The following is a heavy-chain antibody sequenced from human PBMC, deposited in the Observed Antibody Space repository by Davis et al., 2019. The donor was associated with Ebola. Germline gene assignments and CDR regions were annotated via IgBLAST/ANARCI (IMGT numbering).Heavy chain of an antibody. V-gene: IGHV1-69*06. Sequence: SVKVSCKASGYTFTSYGISWVRQAPGQGLEWMGGIIPIFGTANYAQKFQGRVTITADKSTSTAYMELSSLRSEDTAVYYCARGDINYGQTPYYFDYWGQGTLVTVSS. CDR3: ARGDINYGQTPYYFDY. D-gene: IGHD3-9*01. CDR1: GYTFTSYG. J-gene: IGHJ4*02. CDR2: IIPIFGTA.